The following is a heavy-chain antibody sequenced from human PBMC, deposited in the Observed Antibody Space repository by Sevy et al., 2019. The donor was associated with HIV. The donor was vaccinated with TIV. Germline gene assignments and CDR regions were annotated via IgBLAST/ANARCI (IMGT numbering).Heavy chain of an antibody. CDR2: IYYSGGT. CDR3: ARRLMGSSGWYDY. D-gene: IGHD6-19*01. J-gene: IGHJ4*02. Sequence: SETLSLTCTVSGGSISTYYWSWIRQPPGKGLEWIGYIYYSGGTNYNTSLKSRVTMSLDMSKRQFSLKLGSVTAADTAVYYCARRLMGSSGWYDYWGQGTLVTVSS. V-gene: IGHV4-59*12. CDR1: GGSISTYY.